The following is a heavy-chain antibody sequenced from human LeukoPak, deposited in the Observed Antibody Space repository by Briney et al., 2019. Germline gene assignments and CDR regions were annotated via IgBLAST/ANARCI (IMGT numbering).Heavy chain of an antibody. J-gene: IGHJ4*02. CDR2: IYYSGST. V-gene: IGHV4-59*02. Sequence: SETLSLTCTVSGGSVNSYYWSWIRQPPRKGLEWIGYIYYSGSTNYNPALKSRVTISVDTSKNQFSLKLTSVTGADRAVYYCARAPYGVGYTAERDYWGQGTLVTVSS. D-gene: IGHD3-16*02. CDR1: GGSVNSYY. CDR3: ARAPYGVGYTAERDY.